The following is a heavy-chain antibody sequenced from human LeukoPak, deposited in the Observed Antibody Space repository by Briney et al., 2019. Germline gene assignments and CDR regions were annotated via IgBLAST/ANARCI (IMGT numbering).Heavy chain of an antibody. J-gene: IGHJ3*02. CDR2: IYYSGST. Sequence: SETLSLTCTVSGGSISSYYWSWIRQPPGKGLEWIGYIYYSGSTNYNPSPNSRVTISVDASKNQFSLKLSSVTAADTAVYYCARLFEVVDAFDIWGQGTMVTVSS. CDR1: GGSISSYY. D-gene: IGHD2-21*01. CDR3: ARLFEVVDAFDI. V-gene: IGHV4-59*01.